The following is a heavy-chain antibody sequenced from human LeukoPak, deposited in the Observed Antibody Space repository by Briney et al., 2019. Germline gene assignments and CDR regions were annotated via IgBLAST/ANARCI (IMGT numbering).Heavy chain of an antibody. CDR3: AREGSSGYSGAFDI. V-gene: IGHV1-2*06. CDR2: INPNSGGT. D-gene: IGHD3-22*01. CDR1: VYTFTSHY. Sequence: ASVTVSCKTSVYTFTSHYVHWVRQAPGQGPEWMGRINPNSGGTNYAQKFQGRVTMTRDTAISTAYMELSRLRSDDTAVYYCAREGSSGYSGAFDIWGQGTMVTVSS. J-gene: IGHJ3*02.